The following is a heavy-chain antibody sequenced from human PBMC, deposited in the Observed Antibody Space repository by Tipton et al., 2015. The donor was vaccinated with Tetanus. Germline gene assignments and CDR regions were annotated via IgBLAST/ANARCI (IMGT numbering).Heavy chain of an antibody. Sequence: SGFTFSSYGMHWVRQAPGKGLEWVAVIWYDGSNKYYADSVKGRFTISRDNSKNTRYLQMNSLRAGDTAVYYCARGRYSSSWWTRPGDWGQGTLVTVSS. CDR2: IWYDGSNK. V-gene: IGHV3-33*01. J-gene: IGHJ4*02. CDR1: GFTFSSYG. D-gene: IGHD6-13*01. CDR3: ARGRYSSSWWTRPGD.